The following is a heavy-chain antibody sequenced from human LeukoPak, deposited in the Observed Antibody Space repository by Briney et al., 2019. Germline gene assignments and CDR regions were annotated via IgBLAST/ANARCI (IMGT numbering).Heavy chain of an antibody. Sequence: GGSLRLSCVASGFTFSDYYMSWIRQAPGKGLEYISYISGSGGDTKYADSVRGRFTISRDNAKNSLYLQMNSLRVDDTAVYYCARDPGYCSGGSCYNDAFDIWGQGTMVTVSS. CDR2: ISGSGGDT. CDR1: GFTFSDYY. J-gene: IGHJ3*02. CDR3: ARDPGYCSGGSCYNDAFDI. V-gene: IGHV3-11*06. D-gene: IGHD2-15*01.